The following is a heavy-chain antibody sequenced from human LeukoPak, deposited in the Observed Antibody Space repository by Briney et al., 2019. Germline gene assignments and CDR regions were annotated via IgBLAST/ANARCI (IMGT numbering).Heavy chain of an antibody. V-gene: IGHV3-30-3*01. D-gene: IGHD2-2*01. CDR2: ISYDGSNK. Sequence: SGGSLRLSCAASGFTFGSYAMHWVRQAPGKGLEWVAVISYDGSNKYYADSVKGRFTISRDNSKNTLYLQMNSLRAEDTAVYYCATFPSTIEDAFDIWGQGTMVTVSS. CDR3: ATFPSTIEDAFDI. CDR1: GFTFGSYA. J-gene: IGHJ3*02.